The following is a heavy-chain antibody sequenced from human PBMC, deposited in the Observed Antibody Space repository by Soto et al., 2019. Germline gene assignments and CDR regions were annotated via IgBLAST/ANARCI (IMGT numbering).Heavy chain of an antibody. Sequence: SETLSLSCAVSGGSISSSNWWGWVRQPPGKGLEWIGEIYHSGSTNYNPSLKSRVTISVDKSKNQFSLKLSSVTAADTAVYYCARVWTTVTNWFDPWGQGTLVTVSS. CDR2: IYHSGST. V-gene: IGHV4-4*02. CDR3: ARVWTTVTNWFDP. D-gene: IGHD4-17*01. J-gene: IGHJ5*02. CDR1: GGSISSSNW.